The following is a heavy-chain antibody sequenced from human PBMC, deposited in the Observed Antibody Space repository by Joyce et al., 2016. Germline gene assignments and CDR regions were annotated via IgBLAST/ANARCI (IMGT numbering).Heavy chain of an antibody. CDR2: IWYDGTNE. CDR1: GFTFINYV. J-gene: IGHJ4*02. V-gene: IGHV3-33*01. CDR3: ARRDFDY. Sequence: QVQLVDSGGGVVQPGRSLRLSCAASGFTFINYVMHWVRQAPGKGLEWVAVIWYDGTNEYYADSVKGRFTISRDNSKNTLFLQMNSLRAEDTAVYYCARRDFDYWGQGTLVTVSS.